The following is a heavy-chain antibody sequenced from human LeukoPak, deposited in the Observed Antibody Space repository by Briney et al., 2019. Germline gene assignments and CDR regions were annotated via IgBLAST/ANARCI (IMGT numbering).Heavy chain of an antibody. V-gene: IGHV3-21*01. D-gene: IGHD6-13*01. CDR3: PRHSTWYDAFDI. Sequence: GGSLRLSCAASGFTFISYSLNWVSQAPGKGLEWVSSISGSSSYIYYADSVKGRFTISRDNAKNSLYLQMNSLRAEDTAVYYCPRHSTWYDAFDIWGQGTMVTVSS. CDR1: GFTFISYS. J-gene: IGHJ3*02. CDR2: ISGSSSYI.